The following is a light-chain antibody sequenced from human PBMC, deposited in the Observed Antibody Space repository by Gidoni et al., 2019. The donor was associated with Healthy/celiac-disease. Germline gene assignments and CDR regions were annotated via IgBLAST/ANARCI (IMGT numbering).Light chain of an antibody. V-gene: IGLV1-40*01. CDR1: RSNIGAGYD. CDR2: GNS. CDR3: QSYDSSLSGVV. Sequence: QSVLTQPPSVSGAPGRRVTISCTGSRSNIGAGYDVHWYQHLPGTAPKLLIYGNSKRPSGVPDRFSGSKSGTSASLAITGLQAEDEADYYCQSYDSSLSGVVFGGGTKLTVL. J-gene: IGLJ2*01.